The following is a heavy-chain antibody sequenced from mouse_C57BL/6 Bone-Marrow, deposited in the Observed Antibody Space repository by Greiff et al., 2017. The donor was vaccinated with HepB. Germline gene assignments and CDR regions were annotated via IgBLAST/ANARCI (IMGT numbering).Heavy chain of an antibody. CDR3: ARVRTLRPFAY. Sequence: QVQLQQSGAELMKPGASVKLSCKATGYTFTGYWIEWVKQRPGHGLDWIGEILPGSGSTNYNEKFKGKATFTADTSSNTAYMHLSSLTTEDSAIYYCARVRTLRPFAYWGQGTLVTVSA. V-gene: IGHV1-9*01. CDR2: ILPGSGST. J-gene: IGHJ3*01. CDR1: GYTFTGYW.